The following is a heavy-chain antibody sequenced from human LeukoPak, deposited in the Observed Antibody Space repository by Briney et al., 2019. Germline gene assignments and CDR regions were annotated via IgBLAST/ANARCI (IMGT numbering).Heavy chain of an antibody. CDR3: SRDPRLNDY. CDR2: ISSSSSTV. J-gene: IGHJ4*02. Sequence: GSLRLSCAASGFTFSSYSMNWVRQAPGKGLEWVSYISSSSSTVYYADSVRGRFTISRDNAKNSLYLQMNSLRVEDTAVYYCSRDPRLNDYWGQGTLVTVSS. V-gene: IGHV3-48*04. CDR1: GFTFSSYS.